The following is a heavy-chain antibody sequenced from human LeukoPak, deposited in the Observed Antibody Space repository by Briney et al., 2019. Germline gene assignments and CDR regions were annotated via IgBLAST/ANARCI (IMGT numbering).Heavy chain of an antibody. CDR1: GFTFSNYA. D-gene: IGHD2-2*02. J-gene: IGHJ6*02. CDR3: AGDEYQLLYYYYGMDV. CDR2: VSGGGGYT. Sequence: GGSLRLSCAASGFTFSNYAMSWVRQAPGKGLEWVSGVSGGGGYTYYADSVKGRFTISRDKSKNTLYLQMSSLRAEDTAVYYCAGDEYQLLYYYYGMDVWGQGTTVTVSS. V-gene: IGHV3-23*01.